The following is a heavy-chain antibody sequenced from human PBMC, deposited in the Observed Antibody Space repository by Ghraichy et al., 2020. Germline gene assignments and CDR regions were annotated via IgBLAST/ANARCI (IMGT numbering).Heavy chain of an antibody. CDR2: IKPNDGDT. CDR1: GYTFTGYY. Sequence: GESLNISCKASGYTFTGYYIHWVRQAPGQGLEWMGRIKPNDGDTKFGEKFQGRVTMTRDTSITTAYMELSGLTSDDTAVYFCARDNGQQLFDFWGQGTLVTVSS. D-gene: IGHD6-13*01. J-gene: IGHJ4*02. CDR3: ARDNGQQLFDF. V-gene: IGHV1-2*06.